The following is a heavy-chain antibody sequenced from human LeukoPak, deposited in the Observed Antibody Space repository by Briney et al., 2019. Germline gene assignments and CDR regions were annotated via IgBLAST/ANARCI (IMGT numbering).Heavy chain of an antibody. D-gene: IGHD5-18*01. CDR2: IYTSGST. J-gene: IGHJ4*02. CDR1: GGSISSGSYY. Sequence: SETLSLTCTVSGGSISSGSYYWSWIRQPAGKGLEWIGRIYTSGSTNYNPSLKSRVTISVDTSKNQFSLKPSSVTAADTAVYYCASLQLWLDYFDYWGQGTLVTVSS. V-gene: IGHV4-61*02. CDR3: ASLQLWLDYFDY.